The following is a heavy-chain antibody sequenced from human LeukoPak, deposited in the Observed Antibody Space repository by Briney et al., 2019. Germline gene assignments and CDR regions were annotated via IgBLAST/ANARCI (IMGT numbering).Heavy chain of an antibody. V-gene: IGHV3-23*01. CDR2: ISVRGGTGSTT. J-gene: IGHJ5*02. Sequence: PGGSLRLSCAASGFTFIRYAMNWVRQAPGKGLGLVSTISVRGGTGSTTYYADSVKGRFTISRDNSKSTLYLQMNSLRAEDTAVYYCAKAPNWNPFGWFDPWGQGTLVTVSS. CDR1: GFTFIRYA. CDR3: AKAPNWNPFGWFDP. D-gene: IGHD1-20*01.